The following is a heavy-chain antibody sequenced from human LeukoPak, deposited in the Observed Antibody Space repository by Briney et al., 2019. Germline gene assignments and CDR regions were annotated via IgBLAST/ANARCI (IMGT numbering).Heavy chain of an antibody. D-gene: IGHD3-22*01. Sequence: GRSLRLSCAASGFTFDDYAMHWVRQAPGKGLEWVSGISWNSGSIGYADSVKGRFTISRDNAKNSLYLQMNSLRAEDTAVYYCARVFSRYYDSSGYYPPWGQGTLVTVSS. CDR2: ISWNSGSI. CDR1: GFTFDDYA. J-gene: IGHJ5*02. V-gene: IGHV3-9*01. CDR3: ARVFSRYYDSSGYYPP.